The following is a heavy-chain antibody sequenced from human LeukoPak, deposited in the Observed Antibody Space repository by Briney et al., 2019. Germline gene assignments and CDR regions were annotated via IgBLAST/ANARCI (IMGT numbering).Heavy chain of an antibody. CDR1: GFTFSSYS. J-gene: IGHJ4*02. CDR3: AREAVAGTGDFDY. Sequence: PGGSLRLSCAASGFTFSSYSMNWVRQAPGKGLEWVSYISSSSSTIYYADSVKGRFTISRDNAKNSLYLQMNSLRAEDTAVYYCAREAVAGTGDFDYWGQGTLVTVSS. D-gene: IGHD6-19*01. V-gene: IGHV3-48*01. CDR2: ISSSSSTI.